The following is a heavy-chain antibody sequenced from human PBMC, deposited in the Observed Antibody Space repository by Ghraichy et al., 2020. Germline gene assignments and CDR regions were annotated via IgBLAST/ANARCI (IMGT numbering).Heavy chain of an antibody. J-gene: IGHJ4*02. CDR1: GFTFSRYS. Sequence: GGSLRLSCAASGFTFSRYSMNWVRQAPGKGLEWVSTISSSSTYISSADAVKGRFTISRDNAKNSLYLQMNSLRADDTAAYYCARDLSLAMPGGFDYWGQGTLVTVSS. CDR2: ISSSSTYI. CDR3: ARDLSLAMPGGFDY. V-gene: IGHV3-21*01. D-gene: IGHD2-2*01.